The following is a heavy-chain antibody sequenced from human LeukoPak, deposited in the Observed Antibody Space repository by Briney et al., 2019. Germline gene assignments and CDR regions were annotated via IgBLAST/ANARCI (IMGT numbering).Heavy chain of an antibody. J-gene: IGHJ4*02. V-gene: IGHV3-30*18. D-gene: IGHD5-24*01. Sequence: PGGSLRLSCAASGFTFSSYGMHWVRQAPGKGLEWVAVISYDGSNKYYADSVKGRFTISRDNSKNTLYLQMNSLRAEDTAVYYCAKDGSIRLQGSWADYWGQGTVVTVSS. CDR1: GFTFSSYG. CDR2: ISYDGSNK. CDR3: AKDGSIRLQGSWADY.